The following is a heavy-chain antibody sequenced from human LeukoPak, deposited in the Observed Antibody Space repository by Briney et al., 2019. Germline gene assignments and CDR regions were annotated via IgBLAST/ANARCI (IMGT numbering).Heavy chain of an antibody. CDR2: ISSTSGYI. CDR1: GLSFSSYT. J-gene: IGHJ4*02. V-gene: IGHV3-21*04. Sequence: PGGSLRLSCAPSGLSFSSYTIHWVRQAPGEGLEWVSSISSTSGYIHYADSVKGRFSISRDNAKNLVHLEMDILRADDTAVYYCAKSLGYSYGYGDYWGQGTLVTVSS. D-gene: IGHD5-18*01. CDR3: AKSLGYSYGYGDY.